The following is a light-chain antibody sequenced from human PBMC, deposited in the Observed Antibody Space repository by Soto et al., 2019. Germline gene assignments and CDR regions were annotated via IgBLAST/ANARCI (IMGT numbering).Light chain of an antibody. CDR3: SSYTSSSTLGV. J-gene: IGLJ1*01. V-gene: IGLV2-14*01. CDR1: SSDVGGYNY. CDR2: DVS. Sequence: QSALTQPASGSGSPGQSSSISCTGTSSDVGGYNYVSWYQQHPGKAPKLMIYDVSNRPSGVSNRFSGSKSGNTASLTISGLQAEDEADYYCSSYTSSSTLGVFGTGTKVTVL.